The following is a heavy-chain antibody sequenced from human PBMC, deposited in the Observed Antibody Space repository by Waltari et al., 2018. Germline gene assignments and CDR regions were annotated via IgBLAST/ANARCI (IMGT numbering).Heavy chain of an antibody. Sequence: EVQMVESGGGLVKPGDSLRLSCAASGFNFTPAWLTWVRQAPGKGLEWVGRIKSKNDGEITDFAAPVKGRFTISRDDSKNTVYLQMTSLKTEDTAVYYCTTLDAPWGGWGQGTLVTVSS. CDR2: IKSKNDGEIT. J-gene: IGHJ4*02. CDR1: GFNFTPAW. D-gene: IGHD7-27*01. CDR3: TTLDAPWGG. V-gene: IGHV3-15*05.